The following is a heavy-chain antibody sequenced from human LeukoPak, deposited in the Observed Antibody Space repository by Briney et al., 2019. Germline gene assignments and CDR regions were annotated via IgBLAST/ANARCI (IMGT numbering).Heavy chain of an antibody. J-gene: IGHJ2*01. CDR1: GGSFSGYY. V-gene: IGHV4-34*01. Sequence: SETLSLTCAVYGGSFSGYYWSWIRQPPGKGLEWIGEINHSGSTNYNPSLKSRVTISVDTSKNQFSLKLSSVTAADTAVYFCARGVLGKRKPGYFDLWGRGTLVTVSS. CDR3: ARGVLGKRKPGYFDL. D-gene: IGHD7-27*01. CDR2: INHSGST.